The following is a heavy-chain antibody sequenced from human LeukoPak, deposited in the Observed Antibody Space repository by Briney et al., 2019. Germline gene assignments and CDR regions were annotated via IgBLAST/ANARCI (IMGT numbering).Heavy chain of an antibody. CDR2: IRYDGSNE. J-gene: IGHJ6*03. D-gene: IGHD2-2*01. CDR1: GFTFSSYG. V-gene: IGHV3-30*02. CDR3: ARSGYCSSTSCYYYYYMDV. Sequence: GSLRLSCAASGFTFSSYGMHWVRQAPGKGLEWVSFIRYDGSNEYYADSVRGRFTISRDNSKNTLYLQMNSLRAEDTAVYYCARSGYCSSTSCYYYYYMDVWGKGTTVTISS.